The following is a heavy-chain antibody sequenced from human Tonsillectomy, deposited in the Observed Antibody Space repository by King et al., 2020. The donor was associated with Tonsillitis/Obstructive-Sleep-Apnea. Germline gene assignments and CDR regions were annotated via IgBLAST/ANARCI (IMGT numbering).Heavy chain of an antibody. J-gene: IGHJ4*02. D-gene: IGHD3-3*01. V-gene: IGHV5-51*01. CDR1: GYSFTNYW. CDR3: ARPDPVGPWSGYFWDPAFDY. CDR2: IYPGDSDT. Sequence: VQLVESGVEVKKPGESLKISCKGSGYSFTNYWIGWVRQMPGKGLEWMGIIYPGDSDTKYSPSFQGQVTISADKSISTAYLQWSSLKASETAIYYCARPDPVGPWSGYFWDPAFDYWGQGTLVTVSS.